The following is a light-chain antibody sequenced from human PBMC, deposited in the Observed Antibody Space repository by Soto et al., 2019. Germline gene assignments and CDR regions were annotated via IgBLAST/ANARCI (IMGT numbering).Light chain of an antibody. CDR3: QQYNDWPPLT. V-gene: IGKV3-15*01. Sequence: EIVMTQSPATLSVSPGERVTLSCRASQSVSSNLAWYQQKPGQAPRLLIYGASARATGIPARFSGSGSGTEFTLTISSLQSEDFALYYCQQYNDWPPLTFGGGTKVEI. CDR2: GAS. CDR1: QSVSSN. J-gene: IGKJ4*01.